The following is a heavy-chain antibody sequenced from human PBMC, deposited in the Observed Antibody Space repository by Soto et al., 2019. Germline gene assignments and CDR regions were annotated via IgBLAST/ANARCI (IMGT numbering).Heavy chain of an antibody. J-gene: IGHJ6*02. V-gene: IGHV4-34*01. D-gene: IGHD3-3*01. CDR3: AGTPSPTYAFWSGYRGDGMDV. CDR1: GGCFSGYY. CDR2: INHSGST. Sequence: PXASLSLTCAVYGGCFSGYYWSWIRQPPGKGLEWIGEINHSGSTNYNPSLKSRVTISVDTSKNQFSLKLSSVTAADTAVYYCAGTPSPTYAFWSGYRGDGMDVWGQRTTVTVSS.